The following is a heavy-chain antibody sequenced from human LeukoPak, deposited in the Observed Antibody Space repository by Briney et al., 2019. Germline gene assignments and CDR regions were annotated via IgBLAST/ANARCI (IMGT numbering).Heavy chain of an antibody. CDR3: ARDHSSGGDYYHGMDV. CDR1: GGSISSYY. J-gene: IGHJ6*02. D-gene: IGHD6-19*01. Sequence: SETLSLTCTVSGGSISSYYWSWIRQPPGKGLEWIGYIYYSGSTNYNPSLKSRVTISVDTSKNQFSLKLSSVTAADTAVYYCARDHSSGGDYYHGMDVWGQGTTVTVSS. CDR2: IYYSGST. V-gene: IGHV4-59*01.